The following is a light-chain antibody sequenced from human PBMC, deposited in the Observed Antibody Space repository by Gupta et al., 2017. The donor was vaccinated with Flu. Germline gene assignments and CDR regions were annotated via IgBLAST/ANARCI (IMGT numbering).Light chain of an antibody. Sequence: PATLSVSPGQRAILSCRASRSVTSNFAWYQQKPGQAPRLLIYGAATRATGIPARFSGSGSGTEFTLTISSLQSEDFAVYYCQQDDNCPLTFGGGTKVEIK. CDR3: QQDDNCPLT. CDR1: RSVTSN. V-gene: IGKV3-15*01. J-gene: IGKJ4*01. CDR2: GAA.